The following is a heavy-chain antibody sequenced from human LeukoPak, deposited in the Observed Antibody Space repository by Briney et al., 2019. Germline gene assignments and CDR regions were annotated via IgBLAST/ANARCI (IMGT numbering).Heavy chain of an antibody. V-gene: IGHV3-21*01. CDR1: GFTFSNYD. J-gene: IGHJ4*02. D-gene: IGHD1-26*01. CDR2: ISSSSSYI. Sequence: GGSLRLSCAASGFTFSNYDMNWARQAPGKGLEWVSSISSSSSYIYYSDSVKGRFTMSRDNAKNSLYLQMNSLRTEDTAVYYCARDLVLSRSVGASEKIDYWGQGTLVTVSS. CDR3: ARDLVLSRSVGASEKIDY.